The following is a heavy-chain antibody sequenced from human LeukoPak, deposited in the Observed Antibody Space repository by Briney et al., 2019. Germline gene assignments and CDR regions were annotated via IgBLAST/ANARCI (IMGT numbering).Heavy chain of an antibody. CDR3: ARRVGAAAYYYYYMDV. V-gene: IGHV3-21*01. J-gene: IGHJ6*03. Sequence: GGSLRLSCAASGFAFSSYNMNWVRQAPGKGLEWVSSITSDSRYMYYADSVKGRFTISRDNAKNSLYLQMNSLRAEDTAVYYCARRVGAAAYYYYYMDVWGKGTTVTVSS. CDR2: ITSDSRYM. CDR1: GFAFSSYN. D-gene: IGHD1-26*01.